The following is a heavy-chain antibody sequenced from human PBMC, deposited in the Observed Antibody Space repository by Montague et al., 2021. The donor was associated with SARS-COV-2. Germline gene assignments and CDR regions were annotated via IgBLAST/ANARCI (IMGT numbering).Heavy chain of an antibody. Sequence: SETPSLTCAVHGGSFSGYYWSWIRQPPGKGVEWIGEINHSGSTNYNPSLKSRVTISVDTSKNQFSLKLSSVTAADTAVYYCARVRYYGSGTSLGMDVWGQGTTVTVSS. V-gene: IGHV4-34*01. CDR3: ARVRYYGSGTSLGMDV. J-gene: IGHJ6*02. CDR1: GGSFSGYY. D-gene: IGHD3-10*01. CDR2: INHSGST.